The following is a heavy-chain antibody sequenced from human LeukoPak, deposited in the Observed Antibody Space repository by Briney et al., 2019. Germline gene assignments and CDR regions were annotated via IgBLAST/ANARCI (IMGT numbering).Heavy chain of an antibody. V-gene: IGHV5-51*01. Sequence: GEPLKISCKGSGYSFTSYWIGWVRQMPGKGLEWMGIIYPGDSDTRYSPYFQGQVTISADKSISTAYLQWSSLKASDTAMYYCARLSSGWYPGFDFDYWGQGTLVTVSS. CDR1: GYSFTSYW. D-gene: IGHD6-19*01. J-gene: IGHJ4*02. CDR2: IYPGDSDT. CDR3: ARLSSGWYPGFDFDY.